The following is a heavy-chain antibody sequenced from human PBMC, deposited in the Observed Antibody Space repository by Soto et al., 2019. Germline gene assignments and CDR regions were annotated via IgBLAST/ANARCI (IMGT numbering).Heavy chain of an antibody. J-gene: IGHJ3*02. CDR1: GFTFSSYA. Sequence: GGSLRLSCAASGFTFSSYAMSWVRQAPGKGLEWVSAISGSGGSTYYADSVKGRFTISRDNSKNTLYLQMNSLRAEDTAVYYCAKVGGDIVVVSAALSVFVDAFDIWGQGTMVTV. D-gene: IGHD2-2*01. V-gene: IGHV3-23*01. CDR2: ISGSGGST. CDR3: AKVGGDIVVVSAALSVFVDAFDI.